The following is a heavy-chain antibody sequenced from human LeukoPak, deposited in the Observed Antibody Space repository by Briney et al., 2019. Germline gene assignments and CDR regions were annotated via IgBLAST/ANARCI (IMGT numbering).Heavy chain of an antibody. V-gene: IGHV4-39*01. D-gene: IGHD1-1*01. J-gene: IGHJ4*02. Sequence: SKTLSLTCTVSGGSISSSSYYWGWIRQPPGKGLEWIGSIYYSGSTYYNPSLKSRVTISVDTSKNQFSLKLSSVTAADTAVYYCARLSNWKRGSFDYWGQGTLVTVSS. CDR3: ARLSNWKRGSFDY. CDR1: GGSISSSSYY. CDR2: IYYSGST.